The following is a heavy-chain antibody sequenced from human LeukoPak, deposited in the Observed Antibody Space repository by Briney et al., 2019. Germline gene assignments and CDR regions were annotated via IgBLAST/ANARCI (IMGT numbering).Heavy chain of an antibody. J-gene: IGHJ6*03. D-gene: IGHD2-2*03. V-gene: IGHV4-4*02. CDR1: GGSISSSNW. CDR2: IYHSGST. CDR3: ARDGYRLSGYFYYMDV. Sequence: PSETLSLTCAVSGGSISSSNWWSWVRQPPGKRLEWIGEIYHSGSTNYNPSLKSRVTISVDKSKNQFSLKLSSVTAADTAVYYCARDGYRLSGYFYYMDVWGKGTTVTVSS.